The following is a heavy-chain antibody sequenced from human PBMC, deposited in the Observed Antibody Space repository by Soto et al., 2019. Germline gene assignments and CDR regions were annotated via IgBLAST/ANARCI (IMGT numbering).Heavy chain of an antibody. Sequence: PSETLSLTCTVCGCSISSGDYSLSWIRQPPGKGLEWIGYIYYSGSTYYNPSLKSRVTISVDTSKNQFSLKLSSVTAADTAVYYCARDGDYYDSSGYYSGLDYWGQGTLVTVSS. CDR3: ARDGDYYDSSGYYSGLDY. V-gene: IGHV4-30-4*01. D-gene: IGHD3-22*01. CDR1: GCSISSGDYS. J-gene: IGHJ4*02. CDR2: IYYSGST.